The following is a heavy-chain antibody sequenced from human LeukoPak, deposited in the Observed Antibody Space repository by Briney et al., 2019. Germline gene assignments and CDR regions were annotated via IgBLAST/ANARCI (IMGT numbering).Heavy chain of an antibody. CDR1: GYTFTSYG. CDR2: ISAYNGNT. J-gene: IGHJ4*02. CDR3: ARDLGTDSRIDY. V-gene: IGHV1-18*01. Sequence: GASVKVSCKASGYTFTSYGISWVRQAPGQGLGWMGWISAYNGNTNYAQKLQGRVTMTTDTPTSTAYMELRSGRSDDTAVYYCARDLGTDSRIDYWGQGTLVTVSS. D-gene: IGHD3-22*01.